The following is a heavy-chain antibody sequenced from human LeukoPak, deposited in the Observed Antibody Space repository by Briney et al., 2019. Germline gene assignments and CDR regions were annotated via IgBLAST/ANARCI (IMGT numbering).Heavy chain of an antibody. D-gene: IGHD3-16*02. Sequence: ASVKVSCKASGYIFSNHGISWVRQAPGEGLEWMGWITTYKGNTAYAQKFQGRVTMTTDTSTSTAYMELRSLRSDDTAVYYCARDKMDYDYVWGSYRSFDYWGQGTLVTVSS. V-gene: IGHV1-18*01. CDR1: GYIFSNHG. J-gene: IGHJ4*02. CDR2: ITTYKGNT. CDR3: ARDKMDYDYVWGSYRSFDY.